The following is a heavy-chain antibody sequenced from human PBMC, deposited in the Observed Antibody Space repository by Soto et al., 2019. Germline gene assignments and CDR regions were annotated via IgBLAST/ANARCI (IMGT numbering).Heavy chain of an antibody. D-gene: IGHD4-17*01. Sequence: QVQLVQSGAEVKKSGASVKVSCKASGYSFTTSGITWVRQAPGQGLEWVGWISTYNGNTNYAQKLQDRVTLTTDTSTTTAYMELRSLRSDDTAVYYCARRHYGDYDYWGQGTLVTVSS. J-gene: IGHJ4*02. CDR3: ARRHYGDYDY. V-gene: IGHV1-18*01. CDR2: ISTYNGNT. CDR1: GYSFTTSG.